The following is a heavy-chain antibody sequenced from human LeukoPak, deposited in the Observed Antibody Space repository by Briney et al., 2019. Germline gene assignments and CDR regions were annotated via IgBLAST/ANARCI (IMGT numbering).Heavy chain of an antibody. CDR2: ISYDGSNK. V-gene: IGHV3-30*03. Sequence: GGSLRLSCAASGFTFSSYGMHWVRQAPGKGLEWVAVISYDGSNKYYADSVKGRFTISRDNSKNTLYLQMNSLRAEDTAVYYCARRPLRSSSWYYWGQGTLVTVSS. J-gene: IGHJ4*02. CDR3: ARRPLRSSSWYY. D-gene: IGHD6-13*01. CDR1: GFTFSSYG.